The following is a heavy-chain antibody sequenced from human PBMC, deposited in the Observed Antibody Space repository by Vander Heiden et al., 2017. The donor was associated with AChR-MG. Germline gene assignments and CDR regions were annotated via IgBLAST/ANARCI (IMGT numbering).Heavy chain of an antibody. Sequence: QVQLHQWGAGLLKPSETLSLTCAVYGGSFSDYYWGWIRQPPGRGLEWIGEIDHSGTTNYNTSLKSRVTMSVDTSKNQFSLKLTSVTAADTALYYCARSGQLDNYWGQGTLVTVSP. J-gene: IGHJ4*02. V-gene: IGHV4-34*01. CDR1: GGSFSDYY. CDR2: IDHSGTT. CDR3: ARSGQLDNY. D-gene: IGHD1-1*01.